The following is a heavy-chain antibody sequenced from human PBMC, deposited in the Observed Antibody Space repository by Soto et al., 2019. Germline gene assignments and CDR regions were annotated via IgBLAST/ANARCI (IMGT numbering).Heavy chain of an antibody. CDR1: GGSVSRGTYY. CDR3: SWDKRMGVGAIAH. J-gene: IGHJ2*01. CDR2: IYRGSP. Sequence: PSETLSLTCTVSGGSVSRGTYYWSWIRQPAGKGLAWMGYIYRGSPNYNPSLVSRATISVETSRTQSHLMLNSVSAADNAEYYCSWDKRMGVGAIAHWGR. D-gene: IGHD2-15*01. V-gene: IGHV4-61*01.